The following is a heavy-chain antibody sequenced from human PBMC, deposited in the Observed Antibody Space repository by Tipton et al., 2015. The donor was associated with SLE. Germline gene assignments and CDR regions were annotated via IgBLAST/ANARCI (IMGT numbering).Heavy chain of an antibody. CDR3: ARWAGPTVNFDY. CDR1: GYSISSGYY. J-gene: IGHJ4*02. Sequence: LRLSCAVSGYSISSGYYWGWIRQPPGKGLEWIGNIYYSGSTNYNPSLKSRVTISVDTSKNQFSLKLSSVTAADTAVYYCARWAGPTVNFDYWGQGTLVTVSS. CDR2: IYYSGST. V-gene: IGHV4-38-2*01. D-gene: IGHD4-11*01.